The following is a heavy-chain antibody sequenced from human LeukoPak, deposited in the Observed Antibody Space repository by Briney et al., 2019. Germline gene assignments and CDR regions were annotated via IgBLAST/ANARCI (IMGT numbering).Heavy chain of an antibody. D-gene: IGHD1-26*01. CDR3: AKGSWENYEGWFDP. J-gene: IGHJ5*02. V-gene: IGHV3-30*18. CDR1: GFTFSSYG. CDR2: ISYDGSNK. Sequence: PGGSLRLSCAASGFTFSSYGMHWVRQAPGKGLEWVAVISYDGSNKYYADSVKGRFTISRDNSKNTLYLQMNSLRAEDTAVYYCAKGSWENYEGWFDPWGQGTLVTVSS.